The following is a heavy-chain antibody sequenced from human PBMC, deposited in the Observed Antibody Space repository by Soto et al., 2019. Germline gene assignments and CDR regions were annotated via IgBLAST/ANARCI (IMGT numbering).Heavy chain of an antibody. Sequence: GGSLRLSCAASGFTFSSYAMHWVRQAPGKGLEWVAVISYDGSNKYYADSVKGRFTISRDNSKNTLYLQMNSLRAEDTAVYYCARELQYSSGWERWPAFDYWGQGTLVTVSS. CDR2: ISYDGSNK. D-gene: IGHD6-19*01. CDR3: ARELQYSSGWERWPAFDY. V-gene: IGHV3-30-3*01. J-gene: IGHJ4*02. CDR1: GFTFSSYA.